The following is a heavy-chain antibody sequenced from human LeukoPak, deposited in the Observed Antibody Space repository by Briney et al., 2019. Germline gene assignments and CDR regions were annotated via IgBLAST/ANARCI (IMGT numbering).Heavy chain of an antibody. Sequence: SETLSLTCTVSGASVSSYFWAWLRQPAGKGLEWIGRISPSGNTNFNSSLESRVSMSLDASQNQFSLQLTSVTAADTAVYYCERIFQYAATSGDWFVPWGQGTLVNVSS. CDR1: GASVSSYF. CDR2: ISPSGNT. CDR3: ERIFQYAATSGDWFVP. J-gene: IGHJ5*02. V-gene: IGHV4-4*07. D-gene: IGHD3-3*01.